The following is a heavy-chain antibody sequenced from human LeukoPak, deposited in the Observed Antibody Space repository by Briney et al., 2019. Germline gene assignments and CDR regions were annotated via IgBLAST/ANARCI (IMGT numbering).Heavy chain of an antibody. CDR2: INHSGST. CDR3: ARRLIYDYVWGSSGAYDY. Sequence: SETLSLTCAVYGGSFSGYYWSWIRQPPGKGLEWSGEINHSGSTNYNPSLKSRVTISVDTSKNQFSLKLSSVTAADTAVYYCARRLIYDYVWGSSGAYDYWGQGTLVTVSS. D-gene: IGHD3-16*01. J-gene: IGHJ4*02. CDR1: GGSFSGYY. V-gene: IGHV4-34*01.